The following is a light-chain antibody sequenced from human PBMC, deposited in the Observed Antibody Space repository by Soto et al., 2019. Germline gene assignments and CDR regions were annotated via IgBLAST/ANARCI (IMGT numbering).Light chain of an antibody. J-gene: IGKJ4*01. CDR1: QSVSSSY. V-gene: IGKV3-20*01. CDR3: QQYGSSPPQLT. CDR2: GAS. Sequence: EIVLTQSPGTLSLSPGERATLSCRASQSVSSSYLARYQQKPGQAPRLLIYGASSRATGIPDRFSGSGSGTDFTLTISRLEPEDFAVYYCQQYGSSPPQLTFGGGTKVEIK.